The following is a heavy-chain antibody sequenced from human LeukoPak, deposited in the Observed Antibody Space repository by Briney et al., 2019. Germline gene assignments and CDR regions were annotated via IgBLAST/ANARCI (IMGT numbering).Heavy chain of an antibody. D-gene: IGHD2/OR15-2a*01. Sequence: GGTLRLSCAASEFTFSSYAMQWVRQAPGKGLEWVSGISASGGNTWYADSVKGRFTISRDNSKNTLYLQMNSLRAEDTAVYYCAKYVSARGPPYALAVWGQGTTVTVSS. CDR2: ISASGGNT. CDR1: EFTFSSYA. V-gene: IGHV3-23*01. J-gene: IGHJ6*02. CDR3: AKYVSARGPPYALAV.